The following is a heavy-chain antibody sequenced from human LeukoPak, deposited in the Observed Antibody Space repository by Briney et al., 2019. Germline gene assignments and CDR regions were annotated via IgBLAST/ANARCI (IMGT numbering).Heavy chain of an antibody. CDR2: VTPSGANT. Sequence: ASVKVSCKASGYTFTRYYFHWVRQAHGPGLGWMGIVTPSGANTRYAQKFQGRVSMTTDASTSTVYMELSSLRSEDTAVYYCARELSGTYNIDYWGQGTLVTVSS. V-gene: IGHV1-46*01. J-gene: IGHJ4*02. D-gene: IGHD1-26*01. CDR1: GYTFTRYY. CDR3: ARELSGTYNIDY.